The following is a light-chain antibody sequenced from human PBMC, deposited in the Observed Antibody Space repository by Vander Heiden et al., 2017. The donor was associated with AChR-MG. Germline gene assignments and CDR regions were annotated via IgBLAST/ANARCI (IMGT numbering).Light chain of an antibody. Sequence: QSVLTHPPSVSGSPGRSVTHSYTASNSNIGAAYGVHWYQQLPGTAPILLIYGDNNRPSGVPDRFSGSRSGPSASLAITGLQAEDEADYYCHSYDNSLSGSVFGGGTKVTVL. CDR3: HSYDNSLSGSV. J-gene: IGLJ3*02. V-gene: IGLV1-40*01. CDR2: GDN. CDR1: NSNIGAAYG.